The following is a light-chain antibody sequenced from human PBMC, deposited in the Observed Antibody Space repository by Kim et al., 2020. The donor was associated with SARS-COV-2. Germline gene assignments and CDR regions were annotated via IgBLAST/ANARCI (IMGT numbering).Light chain of an antibody. CDR2: DVS. CDR3: SSYTSSSTYV. J-gene: IGLJ1*01. Sequence: GQSITISCSGTSSDVGGYNYVSWYQQYPGKAPKVMIFDVSKRPSGVSNRFSGSKSGNTASLTISGLQPDDEADYYCSSYTSSSTYVFGSGTKVTVL. V-gene: IGLV2-14*03. CDR1: SSDVGGYNY.